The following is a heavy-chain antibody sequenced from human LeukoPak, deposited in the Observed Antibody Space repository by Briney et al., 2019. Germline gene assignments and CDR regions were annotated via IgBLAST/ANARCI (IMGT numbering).Heavy chain of an antibody. D-gene: IGHD2-2*01. V-gene: IGHV1-2*02. Sequence: VASVKVSCKASGYTFTGYYMHWVRQTPGQGLEWMGWINPNSGGTNYAQKFQGRVTMTRDTSISTAYMELSRLRSDDTAVYYCARGVVVPAAIPNYYYYGMHVWGQGTTVTVSS. CDR1: GYTFTGYY. CDR3: ARGVVVPAAIPNYYYYGMHV. CDR2: INPNSGGT. J-gene: IGHJ6*02.